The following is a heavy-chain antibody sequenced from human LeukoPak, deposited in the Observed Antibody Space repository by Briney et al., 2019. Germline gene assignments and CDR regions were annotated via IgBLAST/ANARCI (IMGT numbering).Heavy chain of an antibody. CDR1: GLSVSSNY. CDR3: ARVSTGD. CDR2: IYSGGSR. V-gene: IGHV3-53*04. J-gene: IGHJ4*02. D-gene: IGHD1-1*01. Sequence: PGGSLRLSCAASGLSVSSNYMSWVRQAPGKGLEWVSVIYSGGSRYYAGSVKGRFTISRHNSNNTLYLQMNSPRAEDTAVYYCARVSTGDWGQGTLVTVSS.